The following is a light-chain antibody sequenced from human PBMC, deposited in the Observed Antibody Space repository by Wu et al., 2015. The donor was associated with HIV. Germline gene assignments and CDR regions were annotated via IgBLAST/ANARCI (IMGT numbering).Light chain of an antibody. V-gene: IGKV3-20*01. CDR1: QSVSSTY. Sequence: EIVLTQSPATLSLSPGERAALSCRASQSVSSTYLAWYQQKPGQAPRLLIYGVSSRATGIPDTFSGSGSGTDFTLTISRLEPEDFAVYYCQQYGSSPYTFGQGTKLEIK. CDR2: GVS. CDR3: QQYGSSPYT. J-gene: IGKJ2*01.